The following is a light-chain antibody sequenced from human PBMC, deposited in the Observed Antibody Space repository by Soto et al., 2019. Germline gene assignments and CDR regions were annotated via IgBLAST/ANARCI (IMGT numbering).Light chain of an antibody. Sequence: EIVLTQSPGTLSLSPGERATLSCRASQSVSNNYLAWYQQKPGQAPRLLIYGASNRATGIPDRFSGSGSGTDFTLTISSLQPEDFATYYCQQLNSYPLTFGGGTKVEIK. CDR2: GAS. J-gene: IGKJ4*01. V-gene: IGKV3-20*01. CDR3: QQLNSYPLT. CDR1: QSVSNNY.